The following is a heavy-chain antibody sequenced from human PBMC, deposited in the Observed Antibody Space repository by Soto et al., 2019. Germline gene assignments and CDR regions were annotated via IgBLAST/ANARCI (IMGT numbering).Heavy chain of an antibody. J-gene: IGHJ4*02. D-gene: IGHD3-10*02. CDR2: ISNYNGDT. CDR1: GYTFTSYG. Sequence: QVQLVQSGAEVKKPGASVKVSCKASGYTFTSYGISWVRQAPGQGLEWMGWISNYNGDTNYAQKLQGRFTMTTDTSTSTAYMELRSLKSADTAVYYCTRGGQLFAGNYFDYWGQGTLVTVSS. CDR3: TRGGQLFAGNYFDY. V-gene: IGHV1-18*01.